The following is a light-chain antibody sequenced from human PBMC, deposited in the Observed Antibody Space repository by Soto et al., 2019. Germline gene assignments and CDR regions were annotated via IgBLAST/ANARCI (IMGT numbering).Light chain of an antibody. V-gene: IGLV2-14*01. CDR2: EVS. CDR3: NSYTSKSTGV. J-gene: IGLJ1*01. Sequence: QSALTQPASVSGSPGQSITISCTGTSSDVGGYNYVSWYQQHPGKAPKLIIYEVSNRPSGVSNRFAGSMSGNTASLTISGLQAEDEADYSCNSYTSKSTGVFGTGTKLTVL. CDR1: SSDVGGYNY.